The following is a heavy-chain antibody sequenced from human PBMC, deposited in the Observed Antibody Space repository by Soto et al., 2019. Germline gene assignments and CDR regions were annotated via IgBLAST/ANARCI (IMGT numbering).Heavy chain of an antibody. Sequence: QPXGSLLISCAASGFTFSSYGMHWVRQAAGKGLEWVAVIWYDGSNKYYADSVKGRFTISRDNSKNTLYLQMNSLRAEDTAVYYCARALRRAAAGPRSYYYYGMDVWGQGTTVTVSS. V-gene: IGHV3-33*01. J-gene: IGHJ6*02. CDR2: IWYDGSNK. D-gene: IGHD6-13*01. CDR3: ARALRRAAAGPRSYYYYGMDV. CDR1: GFTFSSYG.